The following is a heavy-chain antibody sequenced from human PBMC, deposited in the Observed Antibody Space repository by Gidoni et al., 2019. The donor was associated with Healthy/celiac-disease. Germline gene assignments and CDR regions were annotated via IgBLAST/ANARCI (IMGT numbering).Heavy chain of an antibody. CDR3: ARDRYDFWSGYSNFDY. D-gene: IGHD3-3*01. J-gene: IGHJ4*02. V-gene: IGHV1-46*03. CDR1: GSTFPSYY. Sequence: QVQLVQSGAEVKKPGASVKVSCKASGSTFPSYYMHWVRQAPGQGLEWMGINNPSGGSTSYAQKFQGRVTMTRDTSTSTVYMELSSLRSEDTAVYYCARDRYDFWSGYSNFDYWGQGTLVTVSS. CDR2: NNPSGGST.